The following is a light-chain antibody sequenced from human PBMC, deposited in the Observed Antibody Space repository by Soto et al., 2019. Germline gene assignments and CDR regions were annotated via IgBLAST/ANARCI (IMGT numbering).Light chain of an antibody. J-gene: IGKJ4*01. Sequence: DIQMTQSPSSLSASVGDRVTITCRASQGISNYLAWYQQKPGTVPKLLIYAASTLQSGVPSRFSGSGSGTDFTLTTSRLQSEDVATYYCQKCGVAPFTFGEGTKVEIK. CDR3: QKCGVAPFT. V-gene: IGKV1-27*01. CDR1: QGISNY. CDR2: AAS.